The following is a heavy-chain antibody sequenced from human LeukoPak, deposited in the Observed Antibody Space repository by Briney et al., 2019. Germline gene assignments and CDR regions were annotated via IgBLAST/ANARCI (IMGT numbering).Heavy chain of an antibody. CDR1: GGSISSYY. CDR2: IYYSGST. J-gene: IGHJ3*02. D-gene: IGHD3-3*01. V-gene: IGHV4-59*01. CDR3: ARQLQFFSHDVFYI. Sequence: SETLSLTCTVSGGSISSYYWSWIRQPPGKGMGWIGYIYYSGSTSYSPSLKSRLTISVDTSKNQFSLKLSSVTAADTAVYYCARQLQFFSHDVFYIWGQGTMVTVSS.